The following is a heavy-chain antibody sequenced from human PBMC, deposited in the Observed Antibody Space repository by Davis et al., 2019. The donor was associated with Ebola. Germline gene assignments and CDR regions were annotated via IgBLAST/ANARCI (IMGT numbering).Heavy chain of an antibody. J-gene: IGHJ4*02. CDR1: GFTFSSYS. D-gene: IGHD2-21*02. CDR3: GKADCGGDCRVVDY. Sequence: PGGSLRLSCAASGFTFSSYSMNWVRQAPGKGLEWVSSISSSSSYIYYADSVKGRFTISRDNSKNSLYLQMNSLTTEDTALYYCGKADCGGDCRVVDYWGQGTLVTVSS. CDR2: ISSSSSYI. V-gene: IGHV3-21*04.